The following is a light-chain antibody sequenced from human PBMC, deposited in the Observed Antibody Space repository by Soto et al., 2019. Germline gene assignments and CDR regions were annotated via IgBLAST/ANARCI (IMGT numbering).Light chain of an antibody. J-gene: IGKJ1*01. V-gene: IGKV3-20*01. Sequence: EIVMTQFPATLSVSPGERATLSCRASQSVSDNLAWYQQKPGQAPRLLIHGASSRATGAPDRITGSGSGTDFTLSISRLEPEDFAVYYCQQYGGSTRTFGQGTKVDIK. CDR3: QQYGGSTRT. CDR1: QSVSDN. CDR2: GAS.